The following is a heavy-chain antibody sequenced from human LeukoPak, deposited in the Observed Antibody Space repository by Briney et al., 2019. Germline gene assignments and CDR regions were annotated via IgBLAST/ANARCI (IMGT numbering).Heavy chain of an antibody. D-gene: IGHD3-10*01. Sequence: PSETLSLTGSVSGGSISSYYWSWIRQPAGKGLEWIGHIYTSVNTNYNPSLKRRGTMSVATSKNQSSLKLSSVTAADTAVYYCAGGYYYGSYYIFDPWGQGTLVTVSS. CDR1: GGSISSYY. V-gene: IGHV4-4*07. CDR3: AGGYYYGSYYIFDP. J-gene: IGHJ5*02. CDR2: IYTSVNT.